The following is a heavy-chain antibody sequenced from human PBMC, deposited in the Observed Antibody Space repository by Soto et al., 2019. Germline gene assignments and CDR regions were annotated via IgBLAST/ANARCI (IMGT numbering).Heavy chain of an antibody. CDR3: ARNRVSGYCSSTSCYRSYYMDV. V-gene: IGHV3-66*01. J-gene: IGHJ6*03. CDR1: GFTVSSNY. CDR2: IYSGGST. D-gene: IGHD2-2*03. Sequence: PGGSLRLCCAASGFTVSSNYMSWVRQAPGKGLEWVSVIYSGGSTYYADSVKGRFTISRDNSKNTLYLQMNSLRAEDTAVYYCARNRVSGYCSSTSCYRSYYMDVWGKGTTVTVSS.